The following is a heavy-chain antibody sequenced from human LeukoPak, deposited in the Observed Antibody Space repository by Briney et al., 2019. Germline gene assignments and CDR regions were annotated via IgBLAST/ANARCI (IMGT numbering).Heavy chain of an antibody. CDR2: IWYDGSNK. CDR1: GFTFSSYG. J-gene: IGHJ4*02. Sequence: GGSLRLSCAASGFTFSSYGMHWVRQAPGKGLEWVAVIWYDGSNKYYADSVKGRFTISRDNSKNTLYLQMNSLRAEDTAVYYCARVGAAAGMDFDYWGQGTLVTVSS. D-gene: IGHD6-13*01. CDR3: ARVGAAAGMDFDY. V-gene: IGHV3-30*19.